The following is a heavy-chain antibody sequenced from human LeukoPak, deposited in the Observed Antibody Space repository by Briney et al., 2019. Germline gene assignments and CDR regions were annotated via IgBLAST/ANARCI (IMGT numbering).Heavy chain of an antibody. CDR2: IFHSGSA. D-gene: IGHD2-2*01. Sequence: SETLSLTCAVSGYSISSGYQWAWIRQSPGKGLEWIGSIFHSGSAHYNPSLKSRVTISVEPSNNQFSLKMYSVTAADTAVYYCARDPRWLTPDCTSTSCYENYFDPWGQGTLVTVSS. CDR3: ARDPRWLTPDCTSTSCYENYFDP. V-gene: IGHV4-38-2*02. CDR1: GYSISSGYQ. J-gene: IGHJ5*02.